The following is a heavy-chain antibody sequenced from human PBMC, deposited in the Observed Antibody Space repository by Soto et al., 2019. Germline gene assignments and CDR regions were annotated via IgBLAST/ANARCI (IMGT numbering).Heavy chain of an antibody. CDR3: ATGGVYYAFDY. D-gene: IGHD3-10*01. CDR2: IIPIFGTA. Sequence: HVQLVQSGAEVKKPVSSVKVSCTASVGTFSSYAISWVLQAPGQGLEWMGGIIPIFGTANYAQKFQGRVTNTADESTSTVYTELSSRRSDDTNLYYCATGGVYYAFDYWSLGTLFTVSS. V-gene: IGHV1-69*01. J-gene: IGHJ4*02. CDR1: VGTFSSYA.